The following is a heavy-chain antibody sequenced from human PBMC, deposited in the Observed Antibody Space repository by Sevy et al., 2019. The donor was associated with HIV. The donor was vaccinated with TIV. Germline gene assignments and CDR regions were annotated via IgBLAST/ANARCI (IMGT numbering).Heavy chain of an antibody. CDR3: ARELHYGEGANWFDP. J-gene: IGHJ5*02. V-gene: IGHV3-53*01. CDR2: IYSGGST. D-gene: IGHD4-17*01. CDR1: GFTVSSNY. Sequence: GGSLRLSCAASGFTVSSNYMSWVRQAPGKGLEWVSVIYSGGSTYYADAVKGRFTISRDNSKNTLYLQMNSLRAEDTAVYYCARELHYGEGANWFDPWGQGTLVTVSS.